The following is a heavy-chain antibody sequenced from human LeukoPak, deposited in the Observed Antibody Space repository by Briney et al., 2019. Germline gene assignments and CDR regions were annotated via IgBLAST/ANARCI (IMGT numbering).Heavy chain of an antibody. D-gene: IGHD3-10*01. J-gene: IGHJ4*02. Sequence: SETLSLTCTVSGGSISSSSYYWGWIRQPPGKGLEWIGSIYYSGSTYYNPSLKSRVTISVDTSKNQFSLKLSSVTAADTAVYYCASRLWSGELSFDYWGQGTLVTVSS. CDR2: IYYSGST. CDR1: GGSISSSSYY. CDR3: ASRLWSGELSFDY. V-gene: IGHV4-39*01.